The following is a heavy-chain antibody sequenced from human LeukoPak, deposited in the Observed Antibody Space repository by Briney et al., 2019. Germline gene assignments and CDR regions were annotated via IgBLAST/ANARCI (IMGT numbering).Heavy chain of an antibody. J-gene: IGHJ4*02. Sequence: GGSLTLSCAASGFTFSSYAMSWVRQAPGKGLEGVSAISGSGGSTYYADSVKGRFTISRDNSKNTLYLQMNSLRAEDTAVYYCAKARLTGTNLDYWGQGTLVTVSS. D-gene: IGHD1-7*01. CDR2: ISGSGGST. CDR3: AKARLTGTNLDY. V-gene: IGHV3-23*01. CDR1: GFTFSSYA.